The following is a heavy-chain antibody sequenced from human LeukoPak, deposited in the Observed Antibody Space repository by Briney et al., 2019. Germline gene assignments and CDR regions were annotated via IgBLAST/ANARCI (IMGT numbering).Heavy chain of an antibody. CDR2: MNPNSGNT. Sequence: VASVKVSCKASGYTFTSYDINWVRQATGQGLEWMGWMNPNSGNTGYAQKFQGRVTMTRNTSISTAYMELSSLRSEDTAVYYCARGSPGGGRYFDWLLSSYYYYMDVWGKGTTVTISS. CDR1: GYTFTSYD. J-gene: IGHJ6*03. CDR3: ARGSPGGGRYFDWLLSSYYYYMDV. D-gene: IGHD3-9*01. V-gene: IGHV1-8*01.